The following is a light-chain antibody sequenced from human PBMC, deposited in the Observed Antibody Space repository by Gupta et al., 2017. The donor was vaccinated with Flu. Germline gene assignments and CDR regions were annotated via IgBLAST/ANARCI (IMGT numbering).Light chain of an antibody. V-gene: IGLV2-14*01. CDR3: GSNTSNSNPFV. CDR1: SSDVGGYKY. Sequence: SSDVGGYKYVSWYQQYPGKAPKLMIYEVSSRPSGISNRFSGSKSGNTASLTISGLQAEDEADYYCGSNTSNSNPFVFGSGTKVTVL. J-gene: IGLJ1*01. CDR2: EVS.